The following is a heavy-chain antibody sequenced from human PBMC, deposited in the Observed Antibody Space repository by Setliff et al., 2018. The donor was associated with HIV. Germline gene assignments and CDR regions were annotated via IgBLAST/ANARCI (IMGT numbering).Heavy chain of an antibody. J-gene: IGHJ6*03. CDR3: ARGRTYYDFWSGQDYYYYMDV. CDR1: GGSFSGYY. V-gene: IGHV4-34*01. D-gene: IGHD3-3*01. CDR2: INHSGST. Sequence: KTSETLSLTCAVYGGSFSGYYWSWIRQPPGKGLEWIGEINHSGSTNYNPSLKSRVTISVDTSKNQFSLKLSSVTAADTAVYYCARGRTYYDFWSGQDYYYYMDVWGKGTTVTVS.